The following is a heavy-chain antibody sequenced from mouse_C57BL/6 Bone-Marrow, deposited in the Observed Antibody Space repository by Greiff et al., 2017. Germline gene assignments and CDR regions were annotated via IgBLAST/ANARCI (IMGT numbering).Heavy chain of an antibody. V-gene: IGHV1-47*01. CDR3: ERSSTFFYYFDY. CDR2: FHPYNDDT. Sequence: QVQLQQSGAELVKPGASVKMSCKASGYTFTTYPIQWMKQNPGKSLEWIGNFHPYNDDTKYNEKFKGKATLTVEKSSNTVYLELSRLTSDDSAVYYCERSSTFFYYFDYWGQGTTLTVSS. D-gene: IGHD5-1*01. CDR1: GYTFTTYP. J-gene: IGHJ2*01.